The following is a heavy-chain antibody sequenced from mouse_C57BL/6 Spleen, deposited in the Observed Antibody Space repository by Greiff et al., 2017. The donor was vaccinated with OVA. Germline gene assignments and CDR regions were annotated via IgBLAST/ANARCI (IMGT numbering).Heavy chain of an antibody. CDR3: TTQTAQASSFAY. CDR1: GYTFTDYE. J-gene: IGHJ3*01. D-gene: IGHD3-2*02. Sequence: QVQLQQSGAELVRPGASVTLSCKASGYTFTDYEMHWVKQTPVHGLEWIGAIDPETGGTAYNQKFKGKAILTADKSSSTAYMELRSLTSEDSDVYYCTTQTAQASSFAYWGQGTLVTVSA. CDR2: IDPETGGT. V-gene: IGHV1-15*01.